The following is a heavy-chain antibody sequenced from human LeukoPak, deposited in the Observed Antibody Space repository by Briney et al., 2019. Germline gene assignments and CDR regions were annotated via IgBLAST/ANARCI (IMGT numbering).Heavy chain of an antibody. CDR2: ISAYNGNT. CDR1: GYTFTSYG. Sequence: ASVKVSCKASGYTFTSYGISWVRQAPGQGLEWMGWISAYNGNTNYAQKLQGRVTMTTDTSTSTAYMELRSLRSDDTAVYYCARDPTFRINTVTTYAFDIWGQGTMVTVSS. D-gene: IGHD4-17*01. CDR3: ARDPTFRINTVTTYAFDI. J-gene: IGHJ3*02. V-gene: IGHV1-18*01.